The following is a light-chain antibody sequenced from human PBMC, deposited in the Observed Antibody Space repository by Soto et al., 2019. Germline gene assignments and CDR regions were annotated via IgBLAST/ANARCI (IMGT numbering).Light chain of an antibody. J-gene: IGLJ1*01. CDR1: SSNIGSNT. V-gene: IGLV1-44*01. CDR3: AAWDDSLNGLV. CDR2: NNN. Sequence: QSVLTQPPSASGTPGQRVTISCSGSSSNIGSNTVNWYQQIPGTAPKLLIYNNNQRPSGVPDRFSGSKSGTSASLAISGLQSEDEDDYYCAAWDDSLNGLVFGTGTKVTVL.